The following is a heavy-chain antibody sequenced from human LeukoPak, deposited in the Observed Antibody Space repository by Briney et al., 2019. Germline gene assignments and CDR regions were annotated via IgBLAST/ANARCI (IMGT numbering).Heavy chain of an antibody. J-gene: IGHJ4*02. D-gene: IGHD1-26*01. CDR2: IWYDGSNK. CDR1: GFTFSSYG. CDR3: ARDSGSYYTPAYFDY. Sequence: GGSLRLSCAASGFTFSSYGMHWVRQAPSKGLEWVAVIWYDGSNKYYADSVKGRFTISRDNSKNTLYLQMNSLRAEDTAVYYCARDSGSYYTPAYFDYWGQGTLVTVSS. V-gene: IGHV3-33*01.